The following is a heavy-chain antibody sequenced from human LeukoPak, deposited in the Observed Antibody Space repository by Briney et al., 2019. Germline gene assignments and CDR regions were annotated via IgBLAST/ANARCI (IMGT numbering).Heavy chain of an antibody. D-gene: IGHD2-21*02. J-gene: IGHJ6*03. V-gene: IGHV1-2*02. CDR1: GYTFTGYY. CDR2: INPNSGGT. CDR3: ARDDCGGDCYYYYYYMDV. Sequence: ASVKVSCKASGYTFTGYYMHWVRQAPGQGLEWMGWINPNSGGTNYAQKFQGRVTMTRDTSISTAYMELSRLRSDDTAVYYCARDDCGGDCYYYYYYMDVWGKGTTVTVSS.